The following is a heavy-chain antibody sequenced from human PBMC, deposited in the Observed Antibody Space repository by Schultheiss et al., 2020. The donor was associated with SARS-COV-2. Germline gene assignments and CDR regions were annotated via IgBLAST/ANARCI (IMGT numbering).Heavy chain of an antibody. V-gene: IGHV1-18*01. Sequence: ASVKVSCKASGYTFTSYAMHWVRQAPGQVLEWMGWISAYNGNTNYAQKLQGRVTMTTDTSTSTAYMELRSLRSDDTAVYYCARVRVDILTGYYDYWGQGTLVNVSS. CDR1: GYTFTSYA. J-gene: IGHJ4*02. CDR2: ISAYNGNT. CDR3: ARVRVDILTGYYDY. D-gene: IGHD3-9*01.